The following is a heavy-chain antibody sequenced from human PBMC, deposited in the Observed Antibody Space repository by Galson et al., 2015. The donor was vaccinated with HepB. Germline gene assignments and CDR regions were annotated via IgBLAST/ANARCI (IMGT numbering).Heavy chain of an antibody. Sequence: QSGAEVKKPGESLRISCKGSGYSFTSYWISWVRQMPGKGLEWMGRIDPSDSYTNYSPSFQGHVTISADKSISTAYLQWSSLKASDTAMYYCARHGARDTAMVTDWFDPWGQGTLVTVSS. CDR3: ARHGARDTAMVTDWFDP. CDR2: IDPSDSYT. CDR1: GYSFTSYW. D-gene: IGHD5-18*01. J-gene: IGHJ5*02. V-gene: IGHV5-10-1*01.